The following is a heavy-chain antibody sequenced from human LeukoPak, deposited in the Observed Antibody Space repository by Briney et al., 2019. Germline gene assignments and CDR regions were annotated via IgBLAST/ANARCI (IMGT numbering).Heavy chain of an antibody. D-gene: IGHD5-18*01. J-gene: IGHJ4*02. V-gene: IGHV4-34*01. CDR3: ARLKTLRYSYENVGGRYFDY. CDR1: GGSFSGYY. Sequence: PSETLSLTCAVYGGSFSGYYWSWIRQPPGKGLEWIGEINHSGSTNYNPSLKSRVTISVDTSKNQFSLKLSSVTAADTAVYYCARLKTLRYSYENVGGRYFDYWGQGTLVTVSS. CDR2: INHSGST.